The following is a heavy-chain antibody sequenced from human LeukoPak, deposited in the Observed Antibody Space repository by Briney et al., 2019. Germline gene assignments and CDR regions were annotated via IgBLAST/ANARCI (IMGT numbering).Heavy chain of an antibody. CDR1: GGTFSSYA. D-gene: IGHD2-2*01. V-gene: IGHV1-69*13. CDR2: IIPIFGTA. Sequence: ASVKVSCKASGGTFSSYAISWVRQAPGQGLERMGGIIPIFGTANYAQKFQGRVTITADESTSTAYMELSSLRSEDTAVYYCARTLDIVVVPAASYYYYGMDVWGQGTTVTVSS. J-gene: IGHJ6*02. CDR3: ARTLDIVVVPAASYYYYGMDV.